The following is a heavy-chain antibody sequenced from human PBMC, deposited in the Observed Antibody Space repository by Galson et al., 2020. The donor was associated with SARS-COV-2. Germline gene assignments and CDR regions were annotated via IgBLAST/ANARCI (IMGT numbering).Heavy chain of an antibody. Sequence: GGSLRLSCAASGFTFSSYEMNWVRQAPGKGLEWVSYISSSGSTIYYADSVKGRFTISRDNAKNSLYLQMNSLRAEDTAVYYCARTQDYGDYVYYYYYDMDVWGQGTTVTVSS. CDR1: GFTFSSYE. J-gene: IGHJ6*02. D-gene: IGHD4-17*01. CDR3: ARTQDYGDYVYYYYYDMDV. CDR2: ISSSGSTI. V-gene: IGHV3-48*03.